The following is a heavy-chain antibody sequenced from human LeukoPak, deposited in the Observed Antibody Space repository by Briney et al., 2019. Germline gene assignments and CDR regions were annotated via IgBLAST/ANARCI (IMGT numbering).Heavy chain of an antibody. J-gene: IGHJ4*02. D-gene: IGHD2-2*01. V-gene: IGHV3-30-3*01. CDR2: IAYDGSNK. CDR1: GFIFNDYA. CDR3: ARDYSPAAIAGDYYFDY. Sequence: GRSLRLSCAASGFIFNDYAMHWVRQAPGKGLEWVAVIAYDGSNKYYADSVKGRFTISRDYSKNTMYLQVNSLRAEDTAVYYCARDYSPAAIAGDYYFDYWGQGTLVTVSS.